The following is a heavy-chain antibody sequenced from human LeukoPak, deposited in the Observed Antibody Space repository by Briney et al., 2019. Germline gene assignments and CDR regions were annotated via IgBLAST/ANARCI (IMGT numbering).Heavy chain of an antibody. CDR3: ASHIAARPGDVGDAFDI. V-gene: IGHV5-51*01. Sequence: GESLKISCKGSGYSFTSYWIGWVRQMPGKGLEWMGIIYPGDSDTRYSPSFQGQVTISADKSISTAYLQWSSLKASDTAMYYCASHIAARPGDVGDAFDIWGQGTMVTVSS. J-gene: IGHJ3*02. D-gene: IGHD6-6*01. CDR1: GYSFTSYW. CDR2: IYPGDSDT.